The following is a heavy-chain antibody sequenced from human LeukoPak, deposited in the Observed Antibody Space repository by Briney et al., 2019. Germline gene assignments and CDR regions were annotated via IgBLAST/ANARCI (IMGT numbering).Heavy chain of an antibody. J-gene: IGHJ4*02. CDR1: GGSISSGGYS. CDR3: AVKGIAAAVVY. Sequence: SQTLSLTCTVSGGSISSGGYSWSWIRQPPGKGLEWIGYIYHSGSTYYNPSLKSRVTISVDRSKNQFSLKLSSVTAADTAVYYCAVKGIAAAVVYWGQGTLVTVSS. V-gene: IGHV4-30-2*01. D-gene: IGHD6-13*01. CDR2: IYHSGST.